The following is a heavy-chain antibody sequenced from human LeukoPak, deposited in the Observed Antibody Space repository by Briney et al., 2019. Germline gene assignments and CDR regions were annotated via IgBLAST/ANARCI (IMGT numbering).Heavy chain of an antibody. CDR2: IKQDGSEK. Sequence: GGSLRLSCAASGFTFSSYWMSWVRQAPGKGLEWVANIKQDGSEKYYVDSVKGRFTISRDNAKSSLYLQMNSLRAEDTAVYYCARVRYYYDSSGYVEYFDYWGQGTLVTVSS. CDR3: ARVRYYYDSSGYVEYFDY. D-gene: IGHD3-22*01. CDR1: GFTFSSYW. V-gene: IGHV3-7*01. J-gene: IGHJ4*02.